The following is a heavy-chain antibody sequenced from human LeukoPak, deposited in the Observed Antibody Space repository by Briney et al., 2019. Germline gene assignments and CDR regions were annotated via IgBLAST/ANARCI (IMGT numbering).Heavy chain of an antibody. J-gene: IGHJ5*02. CDR3: ARHDLLYYYDSSGPAWFDH. CDR2: IYYSGST. V-gene: IGHV4-39*01. D-gene: IGHD3-22*01. Sequence: PSETLSLTCTVSGGSLSSSSYYWGWIRQPPGTGLEWIGSIYYSGSTYYNPSLKSRVTISVDTSKNQFSLKLSSVTAADTAVYYCARHDLLYYYDSSGPAWFDHWGQGTLVTVSS. CDR1: GGSLSSSSYY.